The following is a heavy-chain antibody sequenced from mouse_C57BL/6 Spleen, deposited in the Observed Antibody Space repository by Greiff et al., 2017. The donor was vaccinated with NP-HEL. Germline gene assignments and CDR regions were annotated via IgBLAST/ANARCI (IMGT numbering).Heavy chain of an antibody. CDR3: ARLGSYYFDY. CDR1: GYAFSSSW. V-gene: IGHV1-82*01. CDR2: IYPGDGDT. Sequence: QVQLQQSGPELVKPGASVKISCKASGYAFSSSWMNWVKQRPGKGLEWIGRIYPGDGDTNYNGKFKGKATLTADKSSSTAYMQLSSLTSEDSAVYLCARLGSYYFDYWGQGTTLTVSS. D-gene: IGHD4-1*01. J-gene: IGHJ2*01.